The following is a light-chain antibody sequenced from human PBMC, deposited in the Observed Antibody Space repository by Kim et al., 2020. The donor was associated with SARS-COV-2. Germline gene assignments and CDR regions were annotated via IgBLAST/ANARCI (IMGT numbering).Light chain of an antibody. CDR3: QHRSIWPPT. CDR2: DAS. CDR1: QSISTF. V-gene: IGKV3-11*01. J-gene: IGKJ2*01. Sequence: EIVLTQSPATLSLSPGERATLSCRASQSISTFLVWYQQRPGQAPRLLIYDASNRATGIPARFSGSGSGTDFTLTINSLQPEDFAVYFCQHRSIWPPTFGQGTKLEI.